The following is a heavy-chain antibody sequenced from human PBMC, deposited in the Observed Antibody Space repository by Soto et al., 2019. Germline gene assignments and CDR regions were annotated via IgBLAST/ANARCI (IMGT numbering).Heavy chain of an antibody. CDR2: ISYDGSNK. D-gene: IGHD3-22*01. CDR3: AKDIMGDRGGYHYGGDY. J-gene: IGHJ4*02. Sequence: QVQLVESGGGVVQPGRSLRLSCAASGFTFNSYGMHWVRQAPGKGLEWVAIISYDGSNKYYADPVTGRFTISRDNSKNTVYLQMKSLRDEDTAVYYCAKDIMGDRGGYHYGGDYWGQGTLVAVSS. CDR1: GFTFNSYG. V-gene: IGHV3-30*18.